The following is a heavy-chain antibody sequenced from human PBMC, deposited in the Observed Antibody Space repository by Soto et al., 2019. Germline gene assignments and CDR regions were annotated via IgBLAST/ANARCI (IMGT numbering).Heavy chain of an antibody. CDR2: IYYSGST. CDR1: GGSISSYY. J-gene: IGHJ3*02. V-gene: IGHV4-59*01. D-gene: IGHD6-19*01. CDR3: ARSSGWYRHAFDI. Sequence: QVQLQESGPGLVKPSETLSLTCTVSGGSISSYYWSWIRQPPGKGLEWIGYIYYSGSTNYNPSLKRRVTISVDTSKNQFSLKLSSVTAADTAVYYCARSSGWYRHAFDIWGQGTMVTVSS.